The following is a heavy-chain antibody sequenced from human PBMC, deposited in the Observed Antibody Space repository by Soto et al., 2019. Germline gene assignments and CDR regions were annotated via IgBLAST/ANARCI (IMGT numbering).Heavy chain of an antibody. D-gene: IGHD4-17*01. V-gene: IGHV3-49*03. Sequence: TGGSLRLSCTASGFTFGDYAVSWFRQAPGKGLEWVGFIRSKAYGGTTEYAASVKGRFTISRDDSKSIAYLQMNSLKTEDTAVYYCTRDGRAYGDYVRIHFDYWGQGTLVTVSS. CDR1: GFTFGDYA. CDR2: IRSKAYGGTT. CDR3: TRDGRAYGDYVRIHFDY. J-gene: IGHJ4*02.